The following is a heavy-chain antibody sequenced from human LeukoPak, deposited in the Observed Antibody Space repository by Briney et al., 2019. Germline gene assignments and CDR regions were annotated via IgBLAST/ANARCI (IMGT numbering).Heavy chain of an antibody. CDR3: ARGDYYGSGSYSFDY. V-gene: IGHV3-23*01. Sequence: GGSLRLSCAASGFTFSSYAMSWVRQAPGKGLEWVSAISGSGGSTYYADSVKGRFTISRENAKNSLYLQMNSLRAGDTAVYYCARGDYYGSGSYSFDYWGQGTLVTVSS. CDR2: ISGSGGST. D-gene: IGHD3-10*01. J-gene: IGHJ4*02. CDR1: GFTFSSYA.